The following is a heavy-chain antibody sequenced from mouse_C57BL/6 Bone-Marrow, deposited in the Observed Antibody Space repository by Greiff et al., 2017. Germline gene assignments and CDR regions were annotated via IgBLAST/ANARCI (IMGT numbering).Heavy chain of an antibody. Sequence: QVQLQQSGAELVRPGTSVKMSCKASGYTFTNYWIGWAKQRPGHGLEWIGDIYPGGGYTNYNEKFKGKATLTADKSSSTAYMQFSSLTSEDTAIYYCARAPNWVYFDYWGQGTTLTVSS. CDR1: GYTFTNYW. V-gene: IGHV1-63*01. J-gene: IGHJ2*01. CDR2: IYPGGGYT. CDR3: ARAPNWVYFDY. D-gene: IGHD4-1*01.